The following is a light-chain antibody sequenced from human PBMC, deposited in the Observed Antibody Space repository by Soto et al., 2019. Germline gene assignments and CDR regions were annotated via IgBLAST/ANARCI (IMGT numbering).Light chain of an antibody. CDR3: CSYAGSSAYV. CDR1: SSDDGSDNL. CDR2: EVS. V-gene: IGLV2-23*02. J-gene: IGLJ1*01. Sequence: ALTQPSSVDGFPGQAITISCTGTSSDDGSDNLVSWYQQHPGKAPKLMIYEVSKRPSGVSNRFSRSKSGNTAYLTISGLQVEDEADYYCCSYAGSSAYVFGAGTKVTVL.